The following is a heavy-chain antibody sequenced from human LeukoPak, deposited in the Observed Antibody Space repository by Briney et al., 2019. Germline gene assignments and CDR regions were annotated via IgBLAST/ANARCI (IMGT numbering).Heavy chain of an antibody. CDR2: IYYSGST. Sequence: SETLSLTCAVSGGSISSSSYYWGWIRQSPGKGLEWIGSIYYSGSTYYNPSLKSRVTISVDTSKNQLSLKLNSVTAADTAVYYCARDGSGSGSPFDYWGQGTLVTVSS. D-gene: IGHD3-22*01. V-gene: IGHV4-39*02. CDR3: ARDGSGSGSPFDY. CDR1: GGSISSSSYY. J-gene: IGHJ4*02.